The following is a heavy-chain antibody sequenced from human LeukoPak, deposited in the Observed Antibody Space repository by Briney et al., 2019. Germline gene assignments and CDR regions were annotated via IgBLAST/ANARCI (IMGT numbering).Heavy chain of an antibody. CDR2: ISGVVGST. CDR3: AKDFSTMIVVVQPFYYYYGMDV. V-gene: IGHV3-43*02. CDR1: GFTFDDYA. D-gene: IGHD3-22*01. J-gene: IGHJ6*02. Sequence: LTGGSLRLSCAASGFTFDDYAMRWVRQAPGKCLGWVSFISGVVGSTYYADSVKGRFTISRDNSKNSLYLQMNSLRTEDTALYYCAKDFSTMIVVVQPFYYYYGMDVWGQGTTVTVSS.